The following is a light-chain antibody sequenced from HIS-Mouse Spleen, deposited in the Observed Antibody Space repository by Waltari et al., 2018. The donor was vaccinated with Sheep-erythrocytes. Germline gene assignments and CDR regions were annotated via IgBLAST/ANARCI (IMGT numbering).Light chain of an antibody. CDR1: SSDVGGYNY. J-gene: IGLJ1*01. CDR2: DVS. V-gene: IGLV2-11*01. Sequence: QSALTQPRSVSGSPGQSVTISCTGTSSDVGGYNYVSWYQKYPGKAPKLMISDVSKRPSGVPDRFSGSKSGNTASLTISGLQAEDEADYYCCSYAGSYNHVFATGTKVTVL. CDR3: CSYAGSYNHV.